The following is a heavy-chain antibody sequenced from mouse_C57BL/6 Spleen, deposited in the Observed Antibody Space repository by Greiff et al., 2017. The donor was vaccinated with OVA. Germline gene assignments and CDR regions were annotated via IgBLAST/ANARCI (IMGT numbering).Heavy chain of an antibody. V-gene: IGHV2-2*01. CDR3: ARKSYYGSSYSSYATDY. D-gene: IGHD1-1*01. J-gene: IGHJ4*01. Sequence: VQLVESGPGLMPPSQRLSITCTVSGFSLTSSGVHCVRQSPGQCLEWLAVVWSGGSTYYNAAFRSILSSSKDKSKSQVFFKMNSLQADDTAIYYCARKSYYGSSYSSYATDYWGQGTSVTV. CDR1: GFSLTSSG. CDR2: VWSGGST.